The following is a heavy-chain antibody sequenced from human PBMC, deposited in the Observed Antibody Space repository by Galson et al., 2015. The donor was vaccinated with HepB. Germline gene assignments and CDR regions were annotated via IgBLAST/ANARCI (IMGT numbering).Heavy chain of an antibody. J-gene: IGHJ4*02. Sequence: SLRLSCAASGFTFSSYAMGWVRQAPGKGLEWVSGISGSGGSTYYAESEKGRFTISRDNSKNTLYLQMNSLRVEDTAVFYCAKVYCDNTRCYYFDYWGQGTLVTVSS. CDR3: AKVYCDNTRCYYFDY. V-gene: IGHV3-23*01. CDR1: GFTFSSYA. D-gene: IGHD2-2*01. CDR2: ISGSGGST.